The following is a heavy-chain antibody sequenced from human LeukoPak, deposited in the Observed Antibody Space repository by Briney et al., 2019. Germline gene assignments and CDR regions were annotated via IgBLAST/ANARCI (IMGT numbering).Heavy chain of an antibody. D-gene: IGHD6-19*01. J-gene: IGHJ5*02. Sequence: GGSLRLSCAASGFTFSSYWMSWVRQAPGKGLERVANIKQDGSEKYYVDSVKGRFTISRGNAKNSLYLQMNSLRAEDTAVYYCARYSSGWYDRGFDPWGQGTLVTVSS. CDR3: ARYSSGWYDRGFDP. CDR1: GFTFSSYW. CDR2: IKQDGSEK. V-gene: IGHV3-7*01.